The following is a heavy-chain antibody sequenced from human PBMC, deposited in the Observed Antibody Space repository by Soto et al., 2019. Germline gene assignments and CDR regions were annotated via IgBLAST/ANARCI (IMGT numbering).Heavy chain of an antibody. CDR3: ARSLDYHDYTGYSTVGVYFDY. J-gene: IGHJ4*02. Sequence: SVKVSCKSSGGSFSRSGITWVRPAPGQGLEWVGGIIPIFVTSHYAQKFQGRVTITADESTNTAYMELSSLTSEDTAVYYCARSLDYHDYTGYSTVGVYFDYWGLGTLVNVSS. V-gene: IGHV1-69*13. D-gene: IGHD3-22*01. CDR2: IIPIFVTS. CDR1: GGSFSRSG.